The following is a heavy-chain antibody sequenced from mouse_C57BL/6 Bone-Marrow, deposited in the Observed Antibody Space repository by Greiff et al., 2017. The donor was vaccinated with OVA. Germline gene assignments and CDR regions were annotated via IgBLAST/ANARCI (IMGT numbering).Heavy chain of an antibody. CDR2: IYPGDGDT. J-gene: IGHJ3*01. CDR1: GYAFSSSW. Sequence: QVQLQQSGPELVKPGASVKISCKASGYAFSSSWMNWVKQRPGKGLEWIGRIYPGDGDTNYNGKFKGKATLTADKSSSKAYMQLSSLTSEDSAVYFCARGGDSSGYTFAYWGQGTLVTVSA. D-gene: IGHD3-2*02. V-gene: IGHV1-82*01. CDR3: ARGGDSSGYTFAY.